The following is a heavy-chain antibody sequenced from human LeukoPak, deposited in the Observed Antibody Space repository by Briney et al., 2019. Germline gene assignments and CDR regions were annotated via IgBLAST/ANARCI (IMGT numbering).Heavy chain of an antibody. Sequence: GRSLRLSCAASGFTFSSYGMHWVRQAPGKGLEWVAIIQYDGSKEYYADSVMGRFTISRDNSKNMVYLQMNSLRAEDTAVYYCAKDEYGSSSYYFDYWGQGTLVTVSS. CDR2: IQYDGSKE. CDR1: GFTFSSYG. J-gene: IGHJ4*02. CDR3: AKDEYGSSSYYFDY. V-gene: IGHV3-30*02. D-gene: IGHD6-13*01.